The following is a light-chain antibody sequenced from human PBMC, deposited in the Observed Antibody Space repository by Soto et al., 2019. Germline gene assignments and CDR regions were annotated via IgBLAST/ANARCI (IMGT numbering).Light chain of an antibody. J-gene: IGKJ2*01. CDR1: QSVSSS. Sequence: EIVLTQSPATLSLSPGERATLSCRASQSVSSSLAWFQHKPGQAPRLLIYDASNRATGIPARFSGSGSGTDFTLTISSLEPEDSAVYYCQQRSNWPRTFGQGTKLEIK. V-gene: IGKV3-11*01. CDR2: DAS. CDR3: QQRSNWPRT.